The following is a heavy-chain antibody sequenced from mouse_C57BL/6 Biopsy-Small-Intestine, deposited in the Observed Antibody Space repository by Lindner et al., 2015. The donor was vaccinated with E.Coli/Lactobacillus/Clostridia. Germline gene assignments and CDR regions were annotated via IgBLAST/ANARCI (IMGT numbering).Heavy chain of an antibody. CDR1: GFSIKYYY. CDR2: IAPEDGEA. CDR3: APLFVY. Sequence: VQLQESGAELVKPGASVKLSCTGSGFSIKYYYIHWVKQRTDQGLEWIGRIAPEDGEAKFVPKFQGKATITADTSSNTTYLQLSSLTSEDAAVYYCAPLFVYWGQGTLVTVSA. D-gene: IGHD6-1*01. V-gene: IGHV14-2*01. J-gene: IGHJ3*01.